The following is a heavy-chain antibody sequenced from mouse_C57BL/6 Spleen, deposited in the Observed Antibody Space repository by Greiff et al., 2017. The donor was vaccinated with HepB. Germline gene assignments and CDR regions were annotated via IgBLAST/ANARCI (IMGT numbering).Heavy chain of an antibody. D-gene: IGHD3-2*02. CDR3: ARSDSSGPYYFDY. Sequence: VQLQQPGAELVKPGASVKLSCKASGYTFTSYWMHWVKQRPGQGLEWIGMIHPNSGSTNYNEKFKSKATLTVDKSSSTAYMQLSSLTSEDSAVYYCARSDSSGPYYFDYWGQGTTLTVSS. CDR2: IHPNSGST. V-gene: IGHV1-64*01. J-gene: IGHJ2*01. CDR1: GYTFTSYW.